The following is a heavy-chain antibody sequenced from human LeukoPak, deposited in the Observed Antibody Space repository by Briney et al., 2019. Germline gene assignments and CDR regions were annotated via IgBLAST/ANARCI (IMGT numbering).Heavy chain of an antibody. CDR3: ARGSYYDSSPPDAFDI. D-gene: IGHD3-22*01. Sequence: GASVKVSCKAPGYTFTSYYMHWVRQARGQGLEWMGIINPSGGSTSYAQKFQGRVTMTRDMSTSTVYMELSSLRSEDTAVYYCARGSYYDSSPPDAFDIWGQGTMVTVSS. V-gene: IGHV1-46*01. J-gene: IGHJ3*02. CDR1: GYTFTSYY. CDR2: INPSGGST.